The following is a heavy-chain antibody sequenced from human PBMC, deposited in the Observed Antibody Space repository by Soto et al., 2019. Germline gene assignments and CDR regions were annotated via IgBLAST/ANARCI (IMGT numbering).Heavy chain of an antibody. D-gene: IGHD3-10*01. CDR2: IYHSGST. J-gene: IGHJ5*02. CDR3: ARGSGITMVRGVGFDP. CDR1: GGSISSYY. V-gene: IGHV4-59*01. Sequence: SETLSLTCTVSGGSISSYYWSWIRQPPGKGLEWIGYIYHSGSTNYNPSLKSRVTISVDTSKNQFSLKLSSLTAADTAVYYCARGSGITMVRGVGFDPRGQGTLVTVSS.